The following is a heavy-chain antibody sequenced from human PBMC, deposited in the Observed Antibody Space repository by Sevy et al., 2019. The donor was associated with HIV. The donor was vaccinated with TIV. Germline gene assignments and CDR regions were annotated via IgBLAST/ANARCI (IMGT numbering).Heavy chain of an antibody. D-gene: IGHD3-3*02. V-gene: IGHV1-46*01. Sequence: ASVKVSCKASGYVFTSYYINWVRQAPGQGLEWMGTINPSSGSISYSQKIQGRDTMTRDTSTSTVYMELNSLRSDDTAKYYCARGMSAFHFFDWGQGTLVTVSS. J-gene: IGHJ1*01. CDR1: GYVFTSYY. CDR2: INPSSGSI. CDR3: ARGMSAFHFFD.